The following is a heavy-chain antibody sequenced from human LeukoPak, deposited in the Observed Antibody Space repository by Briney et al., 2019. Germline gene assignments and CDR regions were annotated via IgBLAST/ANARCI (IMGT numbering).Heavy chain of an antibody. Sequence: SETLSLTCTVSGGSISSGSYYWSWIRQPPEKGLEWIGSVYYSGSTNYNPSLKSRVTISVDTSKNQFSLKLSSVTAADTAVYYCARASITVDAFDIWGQGTMVTVSS. J-gene: IGHJ3*02. V-gene: IGHV4-61*01. CDR2: VYYSGST. CDR1: GGSISSGSYY. D-gene: IGHD3-10*01. CDR3: ARASITVDAFDI.